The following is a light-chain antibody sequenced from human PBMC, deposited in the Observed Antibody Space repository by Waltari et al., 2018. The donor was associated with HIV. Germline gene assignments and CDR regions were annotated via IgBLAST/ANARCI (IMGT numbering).Light chain of an antibody. V-gene: IGLV3-21*02. CDR2: DDS. J-gene: IGLJ2*01. CDR3: QVWDSSSDVV. Sequence: SYVLTQPPSVSVAPDQTARFTCGGTNSGRKSVHWYQQKPGQAPLLVLFDDSDRPSGIPERFSCSNSGNTATLTISRVEAGDEADYYCQVWDSSSDVVFGGGTKLTVL. CDR1: NSGRKS.